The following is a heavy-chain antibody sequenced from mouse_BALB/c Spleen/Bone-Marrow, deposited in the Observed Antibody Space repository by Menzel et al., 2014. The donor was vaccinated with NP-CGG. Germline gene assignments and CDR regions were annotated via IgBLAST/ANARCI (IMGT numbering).Heavy chain of an antibody. J-gene: IGHJ3*01. CDR3: TRSGNYLFAY. V-gene: IGHV1S81*02. Sequence: VQGVESGAELVKPGASVRLSCKASGYTFTNYYMYWVKQRPGQGLEWIGETNPSNGGTNFNEKFKSKATLTVDKSSNTTYMQLSSLTSEDSAVYYCTRSGNYLFAYWGQGTLVTVSA. CDR1: GYTFTNYY. D-gene: IGHD2-1*01. CDR2: TNPSNGGT.